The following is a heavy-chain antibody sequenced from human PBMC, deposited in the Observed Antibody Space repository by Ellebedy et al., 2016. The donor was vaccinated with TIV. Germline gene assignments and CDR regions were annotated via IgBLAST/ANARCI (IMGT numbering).Heavy chain of an antibody. J-gene: IGHJ4*02. V-gene: IGHV3-23*01. CDR1: GFTFSSYA. D-gene: IGHD3-22*01. Sequence: PGGSLRLSCAASGFTFSSYAMSWVRQAPGKGLEWVSTISHTGSRTYYADSVEGLFTISRDNSKKTLYLQMNSLRAEDTAIYYCAKGRGGGSDSSAPRYYFDYWGLGTLVTVSS. CDR2: ISHTGSRT. CDR3: AKGRGGGSDSSAPRYYFDY.